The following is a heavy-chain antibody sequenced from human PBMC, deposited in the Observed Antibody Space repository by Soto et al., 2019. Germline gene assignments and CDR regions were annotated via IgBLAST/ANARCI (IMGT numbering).Heavy chain of an antibody. CDR2: ISGSGGTI. CDR1: GFTFSSYA. CDR3: AHASGSPHDAFDI. V-gene: IGHV3-23*01. D-gene: IGHD1-26*01. Sequence: GGSLRLSCAASGFTFSSYAMSWVRQAPGKGREWVSAISGSGGTIYYADSVKGRFTISRDNAKNSLYLQMNSLRDEDTAVYYCAHASGSPHDAFDIWGQGTMVTVSS. J-gene: IGHJ3*02.